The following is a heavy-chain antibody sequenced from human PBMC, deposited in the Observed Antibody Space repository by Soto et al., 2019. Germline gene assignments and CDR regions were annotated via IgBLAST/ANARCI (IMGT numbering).Heavy chain of an antibody. D-gene: IGHD2-8*01. CDR3: TRSVLGAFDV. CDR2: IKQDGSEQ. J-gene: IGHJ3*01. V-gene: IGHV3-7*01. Sequence: EVQLVESGGDLVQPGGSLRLSCAAFGFTLSSHWMAWVRQAPGKGLEWVANIKQDGSEQYYVDSVKGRFTISRDNAKNSLDLQMSSLRAEDTAVYYCTRSVLGAFDVWGEGTVLTVSS. CDR1: GFTLSSHW.